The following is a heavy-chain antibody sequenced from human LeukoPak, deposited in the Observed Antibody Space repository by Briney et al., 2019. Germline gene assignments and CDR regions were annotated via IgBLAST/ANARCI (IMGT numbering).Heavy chain of an antibody. CDR2: IYDSETT. D-gene: IGHD3-22*01. Sequence: KASETLSPTCTVSGGSISTYHWSWIRQPPGKGLEWIGYIYDSETTNYNPSLESRVTISVDRSKNYFSLKLTSVTAADTAVYYCARIKYSDSSGYYYESWGQGTLVTISS. V-gene: IGHV4-59*01. CDR3: ARIKYSDSSGYYYES. J-gene: IGHJ5*02. CDR1: GGSISTYH.